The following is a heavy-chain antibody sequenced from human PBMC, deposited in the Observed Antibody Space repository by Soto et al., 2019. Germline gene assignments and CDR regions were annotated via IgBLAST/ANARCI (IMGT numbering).Heavy chain of an antibody. CDR3: ATGGTYCGGDCYAY. Sequence: SSLKCSINASRSTFTSYGISWVRQAPGQGLEWMGWISAYNGKTNYAQKLQGRVTMTTDTSTSTAYMELRSLRSDDTAVYYCATGGTYCGGDCYAYWGPGTLVTVSS. CDR2: ISAYNGKT. V-gene: IGHV1-18*04. J-gene: IGHJ4*02. D-gene: IGHD2-21*01. CDR1: RSTFTSYG.